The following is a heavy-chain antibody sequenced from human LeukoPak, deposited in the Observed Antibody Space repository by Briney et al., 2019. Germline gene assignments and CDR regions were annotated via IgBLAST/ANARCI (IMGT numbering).Heavy chain of an antibody. CDR2: ISRSSSTI. V-gene: IGHV3-48*01. CDR1: GFIFSNYN. CDR3: AKSSYYDSSGFYREYYFDY. Sequence: GGSLRLSCAASGFIFSNYNMNWVRQAPGKGLEWVSYISRSSSTIYYADSVKGRFTISRDNAKNSLYLQVNSLRAEDTAVYYCAKSSYYDSSGFYREYYFDYWGQGTLVTVSS. D-gene: IGHD3-22*01. J-gene: IGHJ4*02.